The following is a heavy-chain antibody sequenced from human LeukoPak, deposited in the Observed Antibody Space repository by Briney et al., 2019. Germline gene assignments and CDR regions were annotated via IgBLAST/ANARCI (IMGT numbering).Heavy chain of an antibody. CDR1: GGTFSSYA. J-gene: IGHJ3*02. D-gene: IGHD5-24*01. CDR3: ARMATAYDAFDI. CDR2: IIPIFGTA. V-gene: IGHV1-69*05. Sequence: SVKVSCKASGGTFSSYAISWVRQAPGQGLEWMGGIIPIFGTANYAQKFQGRVTITTDESTSTAYMELSSLRSEDTAVYYCARMATAYDAFDIWGQGTMVTVSS.